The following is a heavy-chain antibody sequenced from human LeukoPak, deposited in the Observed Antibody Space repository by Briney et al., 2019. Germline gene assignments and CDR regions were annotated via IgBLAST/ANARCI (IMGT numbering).Heavy chain of an antibody. V-gene: IGHV1-2*02. CDR1: GYRFISNY. CDR2: MHPGNGNT. Sequence: GASVKVSCKASGYRFISNYIQWVRQAPGLGPEWIGWMHPGNGNTRYAEKSQGRVTMTRDTSINTAYMDLSSLRSDDTAVYYCAREGSYCVGGDCYSFDFWGQGTLITVSS. J-gene: IGHJ4*02. CDR3: AREGSYCVGGDCYSFDF. D-gene: IGHD2-21*02.